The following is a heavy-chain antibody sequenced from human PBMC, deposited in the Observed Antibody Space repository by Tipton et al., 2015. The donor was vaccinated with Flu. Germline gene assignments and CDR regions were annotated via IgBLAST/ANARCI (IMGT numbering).Heavy chain of an antibody. CDR1: GGSIISSSFY. J-gene: IGHJ4*02. D-gene: IGHD6-13*01. V-gene: IGHV4-39*07. CDR3: ARVGWQQPSPYY. CDR2: IYYSGNT. Sequence: TLSLTCTVSGGSIISSSFYWGWIRQPPGKGLEWIGNIYYSGNTYYNPPLKSRVTVSVDTSKNQLSLKLTSVTAADTAVYYCARVGWQQPSPYYWGQGTSVTVSS.